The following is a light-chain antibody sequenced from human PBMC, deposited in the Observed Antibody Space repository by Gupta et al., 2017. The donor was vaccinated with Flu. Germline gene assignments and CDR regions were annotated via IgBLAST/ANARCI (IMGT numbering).Light chain of an antibody. CDR3: QQRSSGHPTWT. CDR2: DAS. Sequence: VLTQSPATLSLSPGERATLSCRASQTINSYLAWYQQKPGQAPRLLIYDASNRANGITDRFSGSWVGTDYNLTISSREPEDFEVYYCQQRSSGHPTWTFGLGTKVEIK. V-gene: IGKV3-11*01. J-gene: IGKJ1*01. CDR1: QTINSY.